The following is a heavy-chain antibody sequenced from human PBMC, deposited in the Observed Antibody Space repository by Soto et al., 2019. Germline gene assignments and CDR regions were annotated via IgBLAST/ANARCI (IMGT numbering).Heavy chain of an antibody. J-gene: IGHJ6*02. CDR1: GFTFSSYS. V-gene: IGHV3-21*04. Sequence: GGSLRLSCAASGFTFSSYSMNWVRQAPGKGLEWVSSISSSSSYIYYADSVKGRFTISRDNAKNSLYLQMNSRRAEDTAVYYCARDKYCGDYISNYYYYGMDVWGQGTTVTVSS. CDR2: ISSSSSYI. CDR3: ARDKYCGDYISNYYYYGMDV. D-gene: IGHD4-17*01.